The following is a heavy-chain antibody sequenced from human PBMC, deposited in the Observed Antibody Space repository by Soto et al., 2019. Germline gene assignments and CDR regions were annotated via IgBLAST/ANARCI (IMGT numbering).Heavy chain of an antibody. V-gene: IGHV3-53*04. Sequence: WGSLRLSCAASGFTVSSNYMSWVRQAPGKGLEWVSVIYSGGSTYYADSVKGRFTISRHNSKNTLYLQMNSLRAEDTAVYYCARDQPGWNDRASDAFDIWGQGTMVTVSS. CDR1: GFTVSSNY. D-gene: IGHD1-1*01. CDR2: IYSGGST. J-gene: IGHJ3*02. CDR3: ARDQPGWNDRASDAFDI.